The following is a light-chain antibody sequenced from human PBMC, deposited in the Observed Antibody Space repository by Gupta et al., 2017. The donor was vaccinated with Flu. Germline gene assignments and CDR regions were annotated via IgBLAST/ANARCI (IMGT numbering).Light chain of an antibody. J-gene: IGKJ4*01. CDR3: QQYDSTPLT. V-gene: IGKV4-1*01. CDR2: WAS. CDR1: QTILHSSVTGDA. Sequence: DIVMTQSPDSLPVSLGERATIKCKSSQTILHSSVTGDALAWYQQKPGLVPKLLFYWASTRASEVPDRFSGSGSGTDFTLTISSLQAEDVAVYYCQQYDSTPLTFGGGTRVEIK.